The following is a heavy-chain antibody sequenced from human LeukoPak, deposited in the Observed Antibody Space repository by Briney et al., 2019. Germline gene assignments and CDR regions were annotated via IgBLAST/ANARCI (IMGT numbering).Heavy chain of an antibody. J-gene: IGHJ3*02. D-gene: IGHD2-21*01. CDR2: ISNSGNSI. Sequence: GGSLRLSCAASGFTFSSYEMNWVRQAPGKGLEWVSFISNSGNSIYYADSVTGRFTISRDNAKNSLYLQMNSLRGEDTAVYYCARDVVGRRRGAFDIWGQGTMLTVSS. V-gene: IGHV3-48*03. CDR3: ARDVVGRRRGAFDI. CDR1: GFTFSSYE.